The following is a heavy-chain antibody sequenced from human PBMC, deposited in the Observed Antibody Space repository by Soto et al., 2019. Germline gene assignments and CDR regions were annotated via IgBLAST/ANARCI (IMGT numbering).Heavy chain of an antibody. V-gene: IGHV3-30*18. CDR3: AKESPVQNSSGWGYFDY. CDR2: ISYDGSNK. CDR1: GFTFSSYG. D-gene: IGHD6-19*01. Sequence: QVQLVESGGGVVQPGRSLRLSCAASGFTFSSYGMHWVRQAPGKGLEWVAVISYDGSNKYYADSVKGRFTISRDNSKNTLYLQMNSLRAEDTAVYYCAKESPVQNSSGWGYFDYWGQGTLVTVSS. J-gene: IGHJ4*02.